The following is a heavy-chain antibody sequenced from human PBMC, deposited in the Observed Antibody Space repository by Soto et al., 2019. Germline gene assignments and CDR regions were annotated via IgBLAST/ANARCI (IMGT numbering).Heavy chain of an antibody. CDR3: AGGNHRLLQLLYFDL. D-gene: IGHD5-12*01. V-gene: IGHV1-69*12. CDR1: GGTFSNYP. CDR2: IIPIFGTV. Sequence: QVQLVQSGAEVTKPGSSVKVSCKASGGTFSNYPISWVRQAPGQGLEWMGGIIPIFGTVNYAQKFQGRVTITADESTSTAYMELISLRSEDTAVYYCAGGNHRLLQLLYFDLWGRGTLVTFSS. J-gene: IGHJ2*01.